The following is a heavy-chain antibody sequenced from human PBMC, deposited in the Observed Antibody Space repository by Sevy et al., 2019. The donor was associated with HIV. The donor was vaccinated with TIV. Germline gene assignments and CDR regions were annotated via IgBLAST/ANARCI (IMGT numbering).Heavy chain of an antibody. D-gene: IGHD6-13*01. J-gene: IGHJ4*02. Sequence: ASVKVSCKASGRTFSSYAFSWVRQAPGQGLEWMGGIIPMFATATYVQKFQGRVTITADESTSTAYMELSSLRSEDTAIYYCARSMSWYASFDYWGQGTLVTVSS. CDR3: ARSMSWYASFDY. V-gene: IGHV1-69*13. CDR1: GRTFSSYA. CDR2: IIPMFATA.